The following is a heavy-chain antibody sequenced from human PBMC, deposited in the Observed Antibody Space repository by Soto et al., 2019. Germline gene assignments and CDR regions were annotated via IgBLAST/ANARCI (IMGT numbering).Heavy chain of an antibody. CDR1: GFTFSTYS. Sequence: EVQLVESGGGLVQPGGSLRLSCAASGFTFSTYSMNWVRQAPGKGLEWVSYISSSGSTIYYADSVKGRVAISRDNAKNSLYLQMTGLRDDDTAIYYCIGDGGASDWFDPWGQVTLVTVSS. CDR2: ISSSGSTI. CDR3: IGDGGASDWFDP. V-gene: IGHV3-48*02. J-gene: IGHJ5*02. D-gene: IGHD1-26*01.